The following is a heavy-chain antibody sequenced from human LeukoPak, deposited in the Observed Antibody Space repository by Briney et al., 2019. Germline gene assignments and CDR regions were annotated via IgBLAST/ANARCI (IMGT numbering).Heavy chain of an antibody. V-gene: IGHV1-69*13. CDR2: IIPIFGTA. CDR3: ARDRRYGSGSYYPDTFDI. J-gene: IGHJ3*02. CDR1: GGTFSSYA. Sequence: ASVKVSCKASGGTFSSYAISWVRQAPGQGLEWMGGIIPIFGTANYAQKFQGRVTITADESTSTAYVELSSLRSEDTAVYYCARDRRYGSGSYYPDTFDIWGQGTMVTVSS. D-gene: IGHD3-10*01.